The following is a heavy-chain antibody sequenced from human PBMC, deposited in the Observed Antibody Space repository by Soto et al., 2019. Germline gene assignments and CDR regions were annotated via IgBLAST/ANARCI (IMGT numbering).Heavy chain of an antibody. CDR2: INAGKGNT. J-gene: IGHJ3*02. Sequence: QVQLGKSGPEVKKPGASGKVSCKASGYTSTNYARHWLGQAPEQSPGWMGWINAGKGNTKFSQRFQGRVTITRDTSANIAYMELSSLTSEDTAVYYCARAGFCSTTSCSDAFDIWGQGTMVTVSS. CDR1: GYTSTNYA. CDR3: ARAGFCSTTSCSDAFDI. D-gene: IGHD2-2*01. V-gene: IGHV1-3*01.